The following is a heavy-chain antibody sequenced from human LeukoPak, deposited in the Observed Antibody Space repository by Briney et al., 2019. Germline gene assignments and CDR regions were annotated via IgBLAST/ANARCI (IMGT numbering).Heavy chain of an antibody. Sequence: SETLSLTCTVSGGSISSYYWSWIRQPPGKGLEWIGYIYYSGSTNYNPSLKSRVTISVDTSKNQFSLKLGSVTAADTAVYYCARVGVGYDFWSGYYDGGRYYFDYWGQGTLVTVSS. CDR2: IYYSGST. CDR3: ARVGVGYDFWSGYYDGGRYYFDY. D-gene: IGHD3-3*01. CDR1: GGSISSYY. J-gene: IGHJ4*02. V-gene: IGHV4-59*01.